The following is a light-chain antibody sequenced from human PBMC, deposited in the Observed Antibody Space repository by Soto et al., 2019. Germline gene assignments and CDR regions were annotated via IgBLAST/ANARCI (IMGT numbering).Light chain of an antibody. J-gene: IGKJ1*01. Sequence: EIVLTQSPGTLSLSPRERATLSCRASQSVSSSYLAWYQHKPGQAPRLLLYGASSRAPGIPDRFSGSGSGIDFTLTISRLDPEDYAVYYCQQYAASPRTFGEGTQVEVK. CDR1: QSVSSSY. CDR2: GAS. V-gene: IGKV3-20*01. CDR3: QQYAASPRT.